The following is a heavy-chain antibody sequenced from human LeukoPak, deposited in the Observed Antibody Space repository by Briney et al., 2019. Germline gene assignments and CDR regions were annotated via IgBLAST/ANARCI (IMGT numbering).Heavy chain of an antibody. CDR3: AREIKRSAVYY. CDR1: GYTFTRYY. Sequence: GASVKLSCKAAGYTFTRYYIHWVRQAPGQGREWRGLINPNSGGTNYAQKFQDRVTMTRDTSKSTAYMEMSRLRADDTAVYYCAREIKRSAVYYWGQGSLVTVSS. V-gene: IGHV1-2*02. CDR2: INPNSGGT. J-gene: IGHJ4*02. D-gene: IGHD4-17*01.